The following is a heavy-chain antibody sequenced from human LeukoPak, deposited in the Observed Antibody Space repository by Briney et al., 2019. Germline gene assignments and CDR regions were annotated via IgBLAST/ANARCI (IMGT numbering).Heavy chain of an antibody. V-gene: IGHV3-53*01. CDR1: GFTASSNY. CDR2: IYSGGST. Sequence: PGGSLRLSCAASGFTASSNYMSWVRQAPGKGLEWVSVIYSGGSTYYADSVKGRFTISRDNSKNTLYLQMNSLRAEDTAVYYCAREGNGAFDYWGQGTLVTVSS. CDR3: AREGNGAFDY. J-gene: IGHJ4*02. D-gene: IGHD1-26*01.